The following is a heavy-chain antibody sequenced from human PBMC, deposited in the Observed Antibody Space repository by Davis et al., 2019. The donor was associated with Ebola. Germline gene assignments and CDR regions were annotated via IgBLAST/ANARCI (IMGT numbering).Heavy chain of an antibody. J-gene: IGHJ4*02. CDR2: INPSGGST. Sequence: AASVKVSCKASGYTFTSYYMHWVRQAPGQGLEWMGIINPSGGSTSYAQKFQDRITMTRDTSTSTVYMELSSLRSEDTAVYYCAREGVTMVQGVITWKAFEYWGQGTPVTVSS. V-gene: IGHV1-46*01. CDR1: GYTFTSYY. CDR3: AREGVTMVQGVITWKAFEY. D-gene: IGHD3-10*01.